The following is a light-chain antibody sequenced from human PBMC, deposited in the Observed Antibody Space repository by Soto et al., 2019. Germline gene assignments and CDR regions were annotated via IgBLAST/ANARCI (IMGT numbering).Light chain of an antibody. Sequence: QSVLTQPPSVSGAPGQRVTISCTGSSSNTGAGYDVHWYQQFPGTAPKLLIYSNSNRPSGVPDRFSGSKSGTSASLAITGIQDEDEADYYCQSYDSGLRGTIFGGGTKLTVL. J-gene: IGLJ2*01. V-gene: IGLV1-40*01. CDR2: SNS. CDR3: QSYDSGLRGTI. CDR1: SSNTGAGYD.